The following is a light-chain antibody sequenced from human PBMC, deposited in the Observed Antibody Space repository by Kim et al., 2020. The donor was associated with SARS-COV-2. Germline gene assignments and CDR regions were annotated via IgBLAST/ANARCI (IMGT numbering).Light chain of an antibody. J-gene: IGKJ3*01. CDR3: QQRSSWRPGVT. V-gene: IGKV3-11*01. CDR1: ASGSSC. Sequence: PWERAAHAYTARASGSSCLAWYQQRPGQAPRLLIYEASSRATGIPARCSGSGSGTGLTLTISSLEPEDFAFYYYQQRSSWRPGVTFGAGTKVDIK. CDR2: EAS.